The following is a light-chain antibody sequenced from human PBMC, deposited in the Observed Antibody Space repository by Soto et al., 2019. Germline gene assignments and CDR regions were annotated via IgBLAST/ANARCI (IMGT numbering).Light chain of an antibody. CDR1: QDITNY. J-gene: IGKJ2*02. CDR2: DAS. CDR3: QQFESVPCT. Sequence: IQMTQSPSSLSASVGDRVTITCQASQDITNYLIWYQQKPGKAPKLLIYDASSLGTGVSSRFSGSGSGTHFTLTSSRLRPEDIETYYCQQFESVPCTFGQGTKLEMK. V-gene: IGKV1-33*01.